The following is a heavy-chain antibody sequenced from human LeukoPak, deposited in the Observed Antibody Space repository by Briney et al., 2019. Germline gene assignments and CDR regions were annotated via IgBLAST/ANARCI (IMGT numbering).Heavy chain of an antibody. J-gene: IGHJ6*03. CDR3: ARDQTYYDFWSGYYPNYYYYYMDV. D-gene: IGHD3-3*01. CDR2: ICASGSTNYSGSS. V-gene: IGHV4-59*01. Sequence: PSETLSLTCTVSGGSISSYYWSWIRQPPGKGLEWIGYICASGSTNYSGSSSYNPSLKSRVTISVDTSKNQVSLKLSSVTAADTAVYYCARDQTYYDFWSGYYPNYYYYYMDVWGQGTLVTVSS. CDR1: GGSISSYY.